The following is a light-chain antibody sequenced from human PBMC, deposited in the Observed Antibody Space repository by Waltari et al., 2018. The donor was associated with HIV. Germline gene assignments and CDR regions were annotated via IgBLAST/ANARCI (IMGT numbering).Light chain of an antibody. CDR1: NPNIGADYG. Sequence: QSVLTQPPSGSWAPGQSVTISCTRRNPNIGADYGFHWYRQVPGAAPKLLIYENSYRPSGVCDLFSGSKSGTSTSLAITGLQAEYEADYCCQAYVSCLGGGVGGGTKLIVL. CDR2: ENS. J-gene: IGLJ2*01. V-gene: IGLV1-40*01. CDR3: QAYVSCLGGG.